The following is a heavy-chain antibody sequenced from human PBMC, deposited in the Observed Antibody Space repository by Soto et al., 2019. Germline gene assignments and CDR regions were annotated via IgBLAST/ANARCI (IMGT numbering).Heavy chain of an antibody. Sequence: EVQLLESGGGLVQPGGSLRLSCAASGFTFSSYAMSWVRQAPGKGLEWVCAISGSGGSTYYADSVKGRFTISRDNSKNTLYLQMNSLRAEDTAVYYCAKDHRDIVLMVYGTYRRLTDWGQGTLVTVSS. CDR3: AKDHRDIVLMVYGTYRRLTD. D-gene: IGHD2-8*01. CDR1: GFTFSSYA. CDR2: ISGSGGST. J-gene: IGHJ4*02. V-gene: IGHV3-23*01.